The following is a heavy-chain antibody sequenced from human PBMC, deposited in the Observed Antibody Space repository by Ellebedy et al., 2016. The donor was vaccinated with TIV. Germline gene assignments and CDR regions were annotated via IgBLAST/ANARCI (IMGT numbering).Heavy chain of an antibody. CDR2: LKRNTDGGTT. J-gene: IGHJ4*02. CDR1: FSTYY. Sequence: FSTYYWSWVRQPPGKGLEWVGRLKRNTDGGTTDYAAPVKGRFSISSDDSQNTLYLQMTSLITEDTAVYYCTTDPYGGSHFDYWGQGTLVTVSS. CDR3: TTDPYGGSHFDY. V-gene: IGHV3-15*01. D-gene: IGHD4-23*01.